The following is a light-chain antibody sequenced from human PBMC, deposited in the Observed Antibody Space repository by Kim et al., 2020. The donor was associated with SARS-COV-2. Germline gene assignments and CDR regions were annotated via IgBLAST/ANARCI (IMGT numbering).Light chain of an antibody. CDR2: LNSDGSH. CDR1: SGHSNYA. CDR3: QTWGSGSWL. V-gene: IGLV4-69*01. J-gene: IGLJ3*02. Sequence: SVNFPCTLSSGHSNYAIAWHQQQPEKGPRYLMKLNSDGSHKKGDGIPDRFSGSSSGTERYLTISNLHSEDEADYYCQTWGSGSWLFGGGTKLTVL.